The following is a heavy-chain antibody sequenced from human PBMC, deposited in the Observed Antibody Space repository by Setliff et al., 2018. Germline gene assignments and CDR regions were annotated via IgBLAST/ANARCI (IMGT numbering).Heavy chain of an antibody. CDR3: SKLVRYCTTTACQGASGAEF. V-gene: IGHV1-18*01. J-gene: IGHJ4*02. CDR1: GYTFSNYG. D-gene: IGHD2-8*01. CDR2: ISAYTGNT. Sequence: GASVKVSCKASGYTFSNYGITWVRQAPGQGLEWMGWISAYTGNTKFAQKFQGRVTMTTDTSTSTAYLGLRSLTSDDTAVYYCSKLVRYCTTTACQGASGAEFWGQGTLVTVSS.